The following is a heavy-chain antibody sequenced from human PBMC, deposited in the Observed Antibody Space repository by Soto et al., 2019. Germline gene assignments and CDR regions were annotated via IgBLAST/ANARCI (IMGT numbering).Heavy chain of an antibody. V-gene: IGHV4-30-4*01. Sequence: SETLSLTCTVSGGSISSGDYYWSWIRQPPGKGLEWIGYIYYSGSTYYNQSLKSRVTISVDTSKNQFSLKLNSVTAADTAVYYCARHLYSGSLNWFDYWGQGTLVTVSS. CDR1: GGSISSGDYY. D-gene: IGHD1-26*01. J-gene: IGHJ4*02. CDR3: ARHLYSGSLNWFDY. CDR2: IYYSGST.